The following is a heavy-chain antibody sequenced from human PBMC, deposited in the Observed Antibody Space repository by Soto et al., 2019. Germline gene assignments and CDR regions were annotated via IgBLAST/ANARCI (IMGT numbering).Heavy chain of an antibody. CDR2: INHSGST. V-gene: IGHV4-34*01. CDR1: GGSFSGYY. Sequence: QVQLQQWGAGLLKPSETLSLTCAVYGGSFSGYYWSWIRQPPGKGLEWIGEINHSGSTNYNPSLKSRVTISVDTSKNQFSLKLSSVTAADTAVYYCARGRPAGSSSWYTHRRRWFDPWGQGTLVTVSS. D-gene: IGHD6-13*01. CDR3: ARGRPAGSSSWYTHRRRWFDP. J-gene: IGHJ5*02.